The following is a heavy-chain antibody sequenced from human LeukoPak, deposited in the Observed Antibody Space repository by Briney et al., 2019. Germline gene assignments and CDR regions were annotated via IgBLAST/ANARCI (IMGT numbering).Heavy chain of an antibody. Sequence: RASVKASCKASGYTFTSYGISWVRQAPGQGLEWMGWISAYNGNTNYAQKLQGRVTMTTDTSTSTAYMELRSLRSDDTAVYYCARDLWLYYDSSGYYTRYFDLWGRGTLVTVSS. V-gene: IGHV1-18*01. CDR1: GYTFTSYG. D-gene: IGHD3-22*01. CDR2: ISAYNGNT. J-gene: IGHJ2*01. CDR3: ARDLWLYYDSSGYYTRYFDL.